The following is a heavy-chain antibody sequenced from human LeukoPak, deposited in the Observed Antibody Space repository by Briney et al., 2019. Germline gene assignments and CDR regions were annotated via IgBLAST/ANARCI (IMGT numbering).Heavy chain of an antibody. V-gene: IGHV1-69*13. CDR1: GGTFSSYA. J-gene: IGHJ5*02. CDR2: IIPIFGTA. Sequence: SVKVSCKASGGTFSSYAISWVRQAPGQGLEWMGGIIPIFGTANYAQKFQGRVTITADESTSTAYMELSSLRSEDTAVYYCARTWDIVVVPAARLWFDPWGQGTLVTVSS. CDR3: ARTWDIVVVPAARLWFDP. D-gene: IGHD2-2*01.